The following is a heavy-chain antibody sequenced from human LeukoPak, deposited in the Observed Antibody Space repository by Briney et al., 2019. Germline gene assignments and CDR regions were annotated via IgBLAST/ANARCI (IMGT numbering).Heavy chain of an antibody. Sequence: SETLSLTCTVSGGSISSSSYYWGWIRQPPGTGLEWIGSIYYSGSTYYNPSLKSRVTMSVDTSKNQFSLKLSSVTAADTAVYYCAKECRSYCYYGMDVWGQGTTVTVSS. CDR2: IYYSGST. J-gene: IGHJ6*02. CDR1: GGSISSSSYY. D-gene: IGHD2-15*01. CDR3: AKECRSYCYYGMDV. V-gene: IGHV4-39*02.